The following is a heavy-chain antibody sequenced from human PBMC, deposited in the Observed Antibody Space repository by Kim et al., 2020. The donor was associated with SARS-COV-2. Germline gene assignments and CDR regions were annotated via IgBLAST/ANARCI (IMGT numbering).Heavy chain of an antibody. CDR3: ARGKYGDYFQGMDN. CDR1: GFTFSDYS. CDR2: ISISGSTI. J-gene: IGHJ6*02. D-gene: IGHD4-17*01. V-gene: IGHV3-11*01. Sequence: GGSLRLSCAASGFTFSDYSMNWIRQAPGEGLEWVSYISISGSTIFYADSVKDRLTISRDNAKNSLYLQMKSLRAEDTAVYYCARGKYGDYFQGMDNWGQGTTVTVSS.